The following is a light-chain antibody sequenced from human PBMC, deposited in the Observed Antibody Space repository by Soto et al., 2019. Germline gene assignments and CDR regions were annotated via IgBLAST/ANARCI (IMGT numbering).Light chain of an antibody. CDR2: DAS. V-gene: IGKV1-5*01. J-gene: IGKJ1*01. CDR1: QSISSW. CDR3: QQYNSYSWT. Sequence: DIQMTQSPSTLSASVGDRVTITCRASQSISSWLAWYQQKPWQVPKLLIYDASSLESGVPSRFSGSGSGTEFTLTISSLQPDDFATYYCQQYNSYSWTFGPGTKVEIK.